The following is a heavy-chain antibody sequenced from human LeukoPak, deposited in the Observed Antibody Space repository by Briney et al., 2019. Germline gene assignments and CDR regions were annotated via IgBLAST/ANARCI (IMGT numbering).Heavy chain of an antibody. V-gene: IGHV4-34*01. Sequence: SETLSLTCAVYGGSFSGYYWSWIRQPPGKGLEWIGEINHSGSTNYNPSLKSRVTISVDTSKNQFSLKLSSVTAADTAMYYCARHRYSYGWVDYWGQGSLVTVSS. CDR3: ARHRYSYGWVDY. CDR2: INHSGST. J-gene: IGHJ4*02. CDR1: GGSFSGYY. D-gene: IGHD5-18*01.